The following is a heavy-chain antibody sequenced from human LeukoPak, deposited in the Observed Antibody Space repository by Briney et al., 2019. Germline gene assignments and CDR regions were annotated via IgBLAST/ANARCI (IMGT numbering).Heavy chain of an antibody. J-gene: IGHJ4*02. V-gene: IGHV4-34*01. CDR2: IYYSGST. D-gene: IGHD4-17*01. Sequence: SETLPLTCAVYGGSFSGYYWSWIRQPPGKGLEWIGSIYYSGSTYYNPSLKSRVSISVDTSKNQFSLKLSSVTAADTAVYYCARSRATVTTFDYWGQGTLVTVSS. CDR3: ARSRATVTTFDY. CDR1: GGSFSGYY.